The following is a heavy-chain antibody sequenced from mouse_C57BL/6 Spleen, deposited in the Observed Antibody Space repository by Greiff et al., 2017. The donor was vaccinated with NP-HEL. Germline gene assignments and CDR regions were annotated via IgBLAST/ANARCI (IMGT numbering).Heavy chain of an antibody. CDR3: ARRKYYGSSYWYFDV. CDR1: GYTFTSYG. J-gene: IGHJ1*03. CDR2: IYPRSGNT. D-gene: IGHD1-1*01. V-gene: IGHV1-81*01. Sequence: QVQLQQSGAELARPGASVKLSCKASGYTFTSYGISWVKQRTGQGLEWIGEIYPRSGNTYYNEKFKGKATLTADKSSSTAYMELRSLTSEDSAVYFCARRKYYGSSYWYFDVWGTGTTVTVSS.